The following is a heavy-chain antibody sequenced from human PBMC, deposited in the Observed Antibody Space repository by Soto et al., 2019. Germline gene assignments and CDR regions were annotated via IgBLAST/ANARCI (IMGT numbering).Heavy chain of an antibody. CDR2: IYYSGSA. V-gene: IGHV4-61*01. J-gene: IGHJ5*02. CDR1: GGSVSSGSYY. Sequence: SETLSLTCTVSGGSVSSGSYYWSWIRQPPEKGLEWIGYIYYSGSANYNPSLKSRVTISVDTSKNQFSLKLSSVTAADTAVYYCARDGAQYYYGSGSRWFDPWGQGTLVTVSS. CDR3: ARDGAQYYYGSGSRWFDP. D-gene: IGHD3-10*01.